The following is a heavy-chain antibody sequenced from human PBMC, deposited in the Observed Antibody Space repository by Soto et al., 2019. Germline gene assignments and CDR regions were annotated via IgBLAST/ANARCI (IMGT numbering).Heavy chain of an antibody. J-gene: IGHJ6*02. CDR1: GFSFSDYY. CDR3: AREKYTSTWSGMDV. D-gene: IGHD6-13*01. Sequence: GGSLRLSCAVSGFSFSDYYMSWIRQAPGKGLKRLSYISSTSSYTNYADSVKGRFTVSRDIFKNSLYLQMNSLRAEDTAVYYCAREKYTSTWSGMDVWGQGTTVTVSS. V-gene: IGHV3-11*05. CDR2: ISSTSSYT.